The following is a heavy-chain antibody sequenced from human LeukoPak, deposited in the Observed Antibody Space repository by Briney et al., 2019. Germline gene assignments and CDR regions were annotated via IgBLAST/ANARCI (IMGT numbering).Heavy chain of an antibody. CDR3: ARGPPATPYYFDY. D-gene: IGHD5-24*01. J-gene: IGHJ4*02. CDR1: GGTFSSYA. CDR2: IIPIFGTA. Sequence: ASVKVSCKASGGTFSSYAISWVRQAPGQELEWMGGIIPIFGTANYAQKFQGRVTITTDESTSTAYMELSSLRSEDTAVYYCARGPPATPYYFDYWGQGTLVTVSS. V-gene: IGHV1-69*05.